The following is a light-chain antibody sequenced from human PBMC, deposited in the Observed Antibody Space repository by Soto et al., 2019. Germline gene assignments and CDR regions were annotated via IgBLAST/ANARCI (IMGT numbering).Light chain of an antibody. CDR2: DAS. V-gene: IGKV1-5*01. Sequence: DIQMTQFPSTLSASVGDRVTITCRASQSISSWLAWYQQKPGKAPKLLIYDASNLQSGVPSRFSGSVSGTEFTLTISSLQPDDFATYYCQQYKSYSPITFGQGTRLEI. J-gene: IGKJ5*01. CDR1: QSISSW. CDR3: QQYKSYSPIT.